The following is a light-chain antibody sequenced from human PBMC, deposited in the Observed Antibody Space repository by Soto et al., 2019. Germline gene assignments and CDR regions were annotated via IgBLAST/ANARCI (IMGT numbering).Light chain of an antibody. CDR3: CSYAGSNTVI. Sequence: QSAPTQPASVSGSPGQSITISCTGTNNDFMGYNLVSWYQQHPGKAPKLIIYQVNKRPSGASDRFSGSKSGNTASLTIYWLQAWDDGHYYCCSYAGSNTVIFGGGTKLTVL. CDR1: NNDFMGYNL. V-gene: IGLV2-23*02. CDR2: QVN. J-gene: IGLJ2*01.